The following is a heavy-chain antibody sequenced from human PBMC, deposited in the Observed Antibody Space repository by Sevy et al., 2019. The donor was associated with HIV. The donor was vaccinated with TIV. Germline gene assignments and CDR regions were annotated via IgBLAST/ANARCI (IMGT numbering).Heavy chain of an antibody. D-gene: IGHD6-13*01. Sequence: GGSLRLSCVASGFSLNNYWMNWVRQAPGKGLEWVANINQDGSVKYYVDSVRGRFTISRDNARNLVFLQMSSLRVDDSALYYSVRAIAKDGSFWGQGTLVTVSS. CDR2: INQDGSVK. CDR3: VRAIAKDGSF. J-gene: IGHJ4*02. CDR1: GFSLNNYW. V-gene: IGHV3-7*01.